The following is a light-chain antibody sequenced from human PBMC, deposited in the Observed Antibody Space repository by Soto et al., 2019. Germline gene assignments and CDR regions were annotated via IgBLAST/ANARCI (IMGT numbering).Light chain of an antibody. J-gene: IGKJ3*01. CDR3: KKYDIAPFI. Sequence: DIQMTQSPSSLSASLGDRVTFTCRTSQDISHFLAWYQLKPGRVPHLLMYEESTLQLGVLSRFSGSESGTEFNLPISGLQPEDVATYFCKKYDIAPFIFGSGTKVYIK. CDR2: EES. CDR1: QDISHF. V-gene: IGKV1-27*01.